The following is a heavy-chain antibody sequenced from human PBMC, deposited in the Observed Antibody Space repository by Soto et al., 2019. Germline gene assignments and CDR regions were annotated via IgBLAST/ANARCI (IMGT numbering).Heavy chain of an antibody. D-gene: IGHD3-22*01. CDR3: ARSTYYYDSSGYGFYYFHY. Sequence: SGPTLVNPTQTLTLTCTFSGFSLSTSGMCVSWIRQPPGKALEWLARIDWDDDKYYSTSLKTRLTISKDTSKNQVVLTMTNMDPVDTATYYCARSTYYYDSSGYGFYYFHYWGQGTLVTVS. V-gene: IGHV2-70*11. CDR2: IDWDDDK. CDR1: GFSLSTSGMC. J-gene: IGHJ4*02.